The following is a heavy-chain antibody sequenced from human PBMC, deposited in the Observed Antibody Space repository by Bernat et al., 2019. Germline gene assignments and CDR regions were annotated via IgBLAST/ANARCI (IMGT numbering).Heavy chain of an antibody. CDR3: ARDSLLQRGGWFDP. CDR1: GFTFSSYW. J-gene: IGHJ5*02. V-gene: IGHV3-74*01. D-gene: IGHD3-16*01. Sequence: EVQLVESGGGLVKPGGSLRLSCAASGFTFSSYWMHWVRQAPGKGLVWVSRLNGDGSYTTYADSVRGRFSISRDNAKNTLYLQMNSLRPEDTAEYYCARDSLLQRGGWFDPWGQGTLVTVSS. CDR2: LNGDGSYT.